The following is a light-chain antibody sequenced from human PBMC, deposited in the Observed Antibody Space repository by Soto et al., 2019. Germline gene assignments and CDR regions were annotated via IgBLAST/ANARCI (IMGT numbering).Light chain of an antibody. V-gene: IGLV2-14*01. CDR2: DVS. CDR1: SSDVGGYNY. CDR3: SSYTSSSTS. Sequence: QSVLTQPASVSGSPGQSITISCTGTSSDVGGYNYVSWYQQHTGKAPKLMIYDVSHRPSGVSNRFSGSKAGNTASLTISGLQAEDEADYYCSSYTSSSTSFGTGTKLTVL. J-gene: IGLJ1*01.